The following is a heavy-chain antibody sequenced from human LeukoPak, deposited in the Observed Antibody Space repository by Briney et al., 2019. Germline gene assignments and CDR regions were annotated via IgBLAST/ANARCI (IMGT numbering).Heavy chain of an antibody. CDR1: GFTFSSYE. Sequence: GGSLRLSCAASGFTFSSYEMNWVRQAPGKGLEWVSYISSSGSTIYYADSVRGRFTVSRDNSKNTLYLQMNSLRAEDTAVYYCARRAGAYSHPYDYWGQGTLVTVSS. D-gene: IGHD4/OR15-4a*01. CDR2: ISSSGSTI. CDR3: ARRAGAYSHPYDY. V-gene: IGHV3-48*03. J-gene: IGHJ4*02.